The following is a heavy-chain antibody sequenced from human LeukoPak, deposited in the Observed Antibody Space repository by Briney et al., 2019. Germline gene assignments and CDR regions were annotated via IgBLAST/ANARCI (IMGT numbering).Heavy chain of an antibody. Sequence: SETLSLTCTVSGGSISSSSYYWGWIRQPPGKGLEWIGSIYYSGSTYYNPSLKSRVTISVDTSKNQFSLKLSSVTAADTAVYYCASHIAAVGTGGYWGQGTLVTVSS. J-gene: IGHJ4*02. CDR1: GGSISSSSYY. V-gene: IGHV4-39*07. CDR2: IYYSGST. CDR3: ASHIAAVGTGGY. D-gene: IGHD6-13*01.